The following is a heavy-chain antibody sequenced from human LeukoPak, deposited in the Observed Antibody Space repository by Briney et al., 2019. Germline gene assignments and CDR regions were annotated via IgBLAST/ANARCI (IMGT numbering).Heavy chain of an antibody. V-gene: IGHV4-34*01. Sequence: SETLSLTCAVYGGSFSGYYWSWIRQPPGKGLEWIGEINHSGNTNYNPSLKSRLTISADTSKNQFSLKLSSVTAADTAFYYCARVPGRPADVFDHWGQGTLVTVSS. CDR3: ARVPGRPADVFDH. CDR2: INHSGNT. D-gene: IGHD2-2*01. J-gene: IGHJ4*02. CDR1: GGSFSGYY.